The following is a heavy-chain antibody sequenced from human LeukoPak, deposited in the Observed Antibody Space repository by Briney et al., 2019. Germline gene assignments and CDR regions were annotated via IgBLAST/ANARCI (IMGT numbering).Heavy chain of an antibody. CDR2: IVPIFGTA. V-gene: IGHV1-69*05. Sequence: SVKVSCKASGGTFSSYAISWVRQAPGQGLEWMGGIVPIFGTANYAQKFQGRVTITTDESTSTAYMELSSLRSEDTAVYYCAAVDTAMVTGVAAAGSGFDYWGQGTLVTVSS. CDR3: AAVDTAMVTGVAAAGSGFDY. J-gene: IGHJ4*02. D-gene: IGHD5-18*01. CDR1: GGTFSSYA.